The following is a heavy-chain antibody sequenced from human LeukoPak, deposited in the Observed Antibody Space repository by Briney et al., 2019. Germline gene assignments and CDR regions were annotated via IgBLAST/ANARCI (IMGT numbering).Heavy chain of an antibody. V-gene: IGHV3-21*01. J-gene: IGHJ4*02. Sequence: GGSLRLSCAASGFTFSSYSMKWVRQAPGKGLEWVSSISSGSSYIYYADSVKGRFTVSRDNAKNSLYLQMSSLRAEDTAVYYCARDYGSSAEDYFDYWGQGTLVTVSS. CDR1: GFTFSSYS. D-gene: IGHD3-22*01. CDR3: ARDYGSSAEDYFDY. CDR2: ISSGSSYI.